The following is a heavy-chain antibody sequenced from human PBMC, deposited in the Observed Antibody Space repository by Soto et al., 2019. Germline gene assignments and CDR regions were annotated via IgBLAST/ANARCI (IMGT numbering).Heavy chain of an antibody. D-gene: IGHD3-3*01. J-gene: IGHJ6*02. CDR2: ISSSSSTI. CDR3: ARDYDFWSPVGDYYYYGMDV. V-gene: IGHV3-48*01. Sequence: GGSLTLSCAPSRFTFDDHALNWVRQALWVGLELISYISSSSSTIYFADSLKGRFTISRDNAKNSLYLQMNSLRAEDTAVYYCARDYDFWSPVGDYYYYGMDVWGQGT. CDR1: RFTFDDHA.